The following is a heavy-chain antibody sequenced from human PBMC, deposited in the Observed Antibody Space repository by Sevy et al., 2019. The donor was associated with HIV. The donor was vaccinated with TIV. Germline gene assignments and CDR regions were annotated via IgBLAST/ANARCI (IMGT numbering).Heavy chain of an antibody. Sequence: GGSLRLSCAASGFTFSSYWMSWVRQAPGKGLEWVAVISYDGSNKYYADSVKGRFTISRDNSKNTLYLQMNSLRAEDTAVYYCARKVGRLSGTDYWGQGTLVTVSS. CDR3: ARKVGRLSGTDY. CDR1: GFTFSSYW. CDR2: ISYDGSNK. V-gene: IGHV3-30*03. J-gene: IGHJ4*02. D-gene: IGHD1-26*01.